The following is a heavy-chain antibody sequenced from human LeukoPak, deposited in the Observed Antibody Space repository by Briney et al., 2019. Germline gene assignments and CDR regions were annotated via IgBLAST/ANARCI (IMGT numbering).Heavy chain of an antibody. CDR3: AREVAYYDSSGYYYMGYFDY. CDR2: ISSSSSYI. Sequence: GGSLSLSCAASGFTFSSYSMNWDRQAPGKGLEWVSSISSSSSYIYYADSVKGRFPISRDNAKNSLYLQMNSLRAEDTAVYYCAREVAYYDSSGYYYMGYFDYWGQGTLVTVSS. D-gene: IGHD3-22*01. V-gene: IGHV3-21*01. CDR1: GFTFSSYS. J-gene: IGHJ4*02.